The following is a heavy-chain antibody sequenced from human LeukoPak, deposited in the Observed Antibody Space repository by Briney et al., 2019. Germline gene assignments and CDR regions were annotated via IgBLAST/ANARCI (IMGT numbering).Heavy chain of an antibody. D-gene: IGHD3-9*01. Sequence: GGSLRLSCAASGFTFSSYAMTWVRQAPGKGLEWVSAIGGSGDNTYYADSVKGRFTISRDNSKSTLYLQMNSLRAEDTAVYYCARGSIHYDILTGYSGAFDYWGQGTLVTVSS. V-gene: IGHV3-23*01. CDR1: GFTFSSYA. J-gene: IGHJ4*02. CDR3: ARGSIHYDILTGYSGAFDY. CDR2: IGGSGDNT.